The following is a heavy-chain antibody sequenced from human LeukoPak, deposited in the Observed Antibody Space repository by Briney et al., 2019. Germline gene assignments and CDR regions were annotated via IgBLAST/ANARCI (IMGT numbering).Heavy chain of an antibody. J-gene: IGHJ4*02. D-gene: IGHD6-19*01. CDR1: GGSLSGYY. CDR2: INQSGGT. Sequence: SSETLSLTCAVYGGSLSGYYWSWIRQPPGKGLEWIGEINQSGGTNYNPSPKSRVSISVDTSKSQFSLKLSSVTAADTAVYYCARGWGRAVAGNFYWGRGTPVTVSS. V-gene: IGHV4-34*01. CDR3: ARGWGRAVAGNFY.